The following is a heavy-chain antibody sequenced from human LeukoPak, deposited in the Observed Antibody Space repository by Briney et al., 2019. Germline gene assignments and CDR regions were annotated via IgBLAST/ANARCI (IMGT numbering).Heavy chain of an antibody. D-gene: IGHD5-24*01. CDR1: GGSISITSYY. CDR3: ARHRGRDGYTSMGDAFDI. CDR2: IYYSGST. Sequence: PSETLSLTCTVSGGSISITSYYWGWIRQPPGKGLEWGGSIYYSGSTYYNPSLNSRVTISVDTSKNQFSLKLTSVTPADTAVYYCARHRGRDGYTSMGDAFDIWGQGTIVTASS. V-gene: IGHV4-39*01. J-gene: IGHJ3*02.